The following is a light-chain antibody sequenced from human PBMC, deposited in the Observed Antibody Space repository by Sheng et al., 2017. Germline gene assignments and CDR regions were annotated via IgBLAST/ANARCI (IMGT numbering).Light chain of an antibody. CDR1: ALSKEY. V-gene: IGLV3-25*03. CDR3: QAADSSGGLWV. Sequence: SYDLTQPPSVSVSPGQTARITCSADALSKEYAHWYQHKPGQAPRFVSFIKDTERPSGIPARFSASTSGATLTLTISGVMAEDEADYYCQAADSSGGLWVFGGGTKLTVL. J-gene: IGLJ3*02. CDR2: IKDT.